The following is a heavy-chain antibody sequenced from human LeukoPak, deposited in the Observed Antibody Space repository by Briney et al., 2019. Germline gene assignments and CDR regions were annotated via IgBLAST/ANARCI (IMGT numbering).Heavy chain of an antibody. CDR2: IKQDGSEK. J-gene: IGHJ5*02. D-gene: IGHD5-18*01. CDR1: GFTFSGSA. Sequence: GGSLRLSCAASGFTFSGSAMHWVRQAPGKGLEWVANIKQDGSEKYYVDSVKGRFTISRDNAKNSLYLQMNSLRAEDTAVYYCARSPDTAMVTFDPWGQGTLVTVSS. V-gene: IGHV3-7*01. CDR3: ARSPDTAMVTFDP.